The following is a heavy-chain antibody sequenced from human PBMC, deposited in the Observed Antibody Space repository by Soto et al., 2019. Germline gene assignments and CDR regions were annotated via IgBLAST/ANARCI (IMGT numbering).Heavy chain of an antibody. CDR2: IYWDDDK. CDR1: GFSLSTSGVG. V-gene: IGHV2-5*02. Sequence: QITLKESGPTLVKPTQTLTLTCIFSGFSLSTSGVGVGWIRQPPGKALEWLALIYWDDDKRYSPSLRSRLTITKDTYKNQVVLTMTNMDPVDTATYHCIQSRCGGDCLQSYASHYYYGMDVWGQGTTVTVSS. CDR3: IQSRCGGDCLQSYASHYYYGMDV. J-gene: IGHJ6*02. D-gene: IGHD2-21*02.